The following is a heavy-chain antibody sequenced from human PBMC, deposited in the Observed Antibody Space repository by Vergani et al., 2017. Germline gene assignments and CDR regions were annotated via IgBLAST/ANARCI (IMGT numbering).Heavy chain of an antibody. J-gene: IGHJ6*03. CDR2: IWYDGSKE. CDR1: GFTLSSHA. D-gene: IGHD2-8*01. V-gene: IGHV3-33*01. Sequence: QVQLEESGGGVVQPGRSLRLSCAGSGFTLSSHAMHWVRQAPGKGLEWVAFIWYDGSKEYYADSVKGRFTISRDNSKNTLYLKMNNLRAADTAVYYCARSGYCAHGVCYMTYYYYMYVWGKGTAVTVSS. CDR3: ARSGYCAHGVCYMTYYYYMYV.